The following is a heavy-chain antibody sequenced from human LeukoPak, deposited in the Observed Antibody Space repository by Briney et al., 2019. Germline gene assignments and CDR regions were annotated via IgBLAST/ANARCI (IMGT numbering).Heavy chain of an antibody. V-gene: IGHV4-39*01. D-gene: IGHD1-26*01. Sequence: PLETLSLTCTVSGGSISSSSYYWGWIRQPPGKGLEWIGSIYYSGSTYYNPSLKSRVTISVDTSKNQFSLKLSSVTAADTAVYYCARRKWERLGYFDLWGRGTLVTVSS. CDR1: GGSISSSSYY. CDR3: ARRKWERLGYFDL. CDR2: IYYSGST. J-gene: IGHJ2*01.